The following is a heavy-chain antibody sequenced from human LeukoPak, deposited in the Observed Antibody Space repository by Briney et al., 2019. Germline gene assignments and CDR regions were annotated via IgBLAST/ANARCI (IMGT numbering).Heavy chain of an antibody. D-gene: IGHD3-3*01. J-gene: IGHJ4*02. CDR1: GFTFSSYA. Sequence: GGSLRLSCAASGFTFSSYAMSWVRQAPGKGLEWVSAISGSGGSTYYADSVKGRFTISRDNSKNTLYLQMNSLRAEDTAVYYCAKTRYYDFWSGQIFDHWGQGTLVTVSS. CDR3: AKTRYYDFWSGQIFDH. CDR2: ISGSGGST. V-gene: IGHV3-23*01.